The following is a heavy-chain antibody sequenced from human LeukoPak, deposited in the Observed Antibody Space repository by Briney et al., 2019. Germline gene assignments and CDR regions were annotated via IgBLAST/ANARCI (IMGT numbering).Heavy chain of an antibody. D-gene: IGHD1-14*01. CDR3: VRGNPIDF. CDR2: INADGSST. J-gene: IGHJ4*02. V-gene: IGHV3-74*01. Sequence: GESLRLSCAASGFTFSSYWMHWVRQVPGKGLVWVSRINADGSSTYYADSVKGRFTISRDNAKNTLFLQMNSLRGEDTAVYYCVRGNPIDFWGQGTLVTVSS. CDR1: GFTFSSYW.